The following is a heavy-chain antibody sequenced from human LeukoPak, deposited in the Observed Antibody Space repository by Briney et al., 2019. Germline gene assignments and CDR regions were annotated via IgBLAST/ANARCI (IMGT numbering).Heavy chain of an antibody. CDR1: GGSISSSASY. J-gene: IGHJ3*02. V-gene: IGHV4-39*02. Sequence: SETLSLTCTVSGGSISSSASYWGWIRQSPRKGLEWVGSVHYRGSTYYNPSLKSRVTISVDTSKNQFSLKMTSVTAADTAVYYCAREEATVTDDAFDIWGQGTMVTVSS. CDR2: VHYRGST. CDR3: AREEATVTDDAFDI. D-gene: IGHD4-17*01.